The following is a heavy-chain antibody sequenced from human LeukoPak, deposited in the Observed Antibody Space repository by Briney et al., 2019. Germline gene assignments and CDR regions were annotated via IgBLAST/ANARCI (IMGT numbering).Heavy chain of an antibody. D-gene: IGHD1-26*01. V-gene: IGHV3-48*03. CDR2: ISSSGNTI. CDR1: GLTFSTHE. J-gene: IGHJ4*02. CDR3: SSTLVGATDY. Sequence: GGSLRLSCSASGLTFSTHEMNWVRQAPGKGLEWVSYISSSGNTIYYADSMKGRFTISRDNAKNSLYLQMTSLRAEDTAVYYCSSTLVGATDYWGQGTLVTVSS.